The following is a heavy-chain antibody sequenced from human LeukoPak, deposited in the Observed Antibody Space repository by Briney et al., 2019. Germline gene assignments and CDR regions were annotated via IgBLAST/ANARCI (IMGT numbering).Heavy chain of an antibody. CDR3: ARGDAQSKYRQFDS. CDR1: GFTFDTYW. D-gene: IGHD3-16*02. Sequence: GGSLRLSCAASGFTFDTYWMSWVRQAPGKGLEWVANIKQDGSEKDYVDSVKGRFTISRDNAKNSLYLQMNSLRAEDTGVYYCARGDAQSKYRQFDSWGQGSLVIVSS. CDR2: IKQDGSEK. V-gene: IGHV3-7*04. J-gene: IGHJ4*02.